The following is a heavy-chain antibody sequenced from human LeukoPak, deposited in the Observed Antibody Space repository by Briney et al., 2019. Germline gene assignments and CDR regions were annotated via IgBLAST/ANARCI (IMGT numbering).Heavy chain of an antibody. CDR2: INPSGGST. V-gene: IGHV1-46*01. CDR3: ARVAYYYGSGSYFATYYYYYMDV. J-gene: IGHJ6*03. D-gene: IGHD3-10*01. CDR1: GCTFTSYY. Sequence: ASVKVSCKASGCTFTSYYMHWVRQAPGQGLEWMGIINPSGGSTSYAQKFQGRVTITTDESTSTAYMELSSLRSEDTAVYYCARVAYYYGSGSYFATYYYYYMDVWGKGTTVTVSS.